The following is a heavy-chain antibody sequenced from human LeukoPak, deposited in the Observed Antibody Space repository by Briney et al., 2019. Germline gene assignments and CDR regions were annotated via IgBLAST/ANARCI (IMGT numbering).Heavy chain of an antibody. CDR1: GFTFSSFD. CDR2: IGTLLDT. D-gene: IGHD3-22*01. J-gene: IGHJ4*02. CDR3: VRGRNNNYYDDSGYSPY. V-gene: IGHV3-13*01. Sequence: PGGSLRLSCAASGFTFSSFDMHWVRQAPGKGPEWVSGIGTLLDTDYPDSLKGRFTISRENAKNSVFLQMNNVRAGDTAVYYCVRGRNNNYYDDSGYSPYWGQGTLVTVSS.